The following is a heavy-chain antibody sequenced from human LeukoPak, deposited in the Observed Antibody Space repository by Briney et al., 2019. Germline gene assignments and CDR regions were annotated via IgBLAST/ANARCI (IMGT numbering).Heavy chain of an antibody. J-gene: IGHJ4*02. D-gene: IGHD7-27*01. CDR1: GYSISSGYH. CDR2: VYRSGTT. CDR3: ARENWVFDY. V-gene: IGHV4-38-2*02. Sequence: PSETLSLTCVVSGYSISSGYHWGWIRQPPGKGLEWIGSVYRSGTTYYDPSLRSRVTISVDTSKNQISLKVRSVTAADTAMYYCARENWVFDYWGQGILVTVSS.